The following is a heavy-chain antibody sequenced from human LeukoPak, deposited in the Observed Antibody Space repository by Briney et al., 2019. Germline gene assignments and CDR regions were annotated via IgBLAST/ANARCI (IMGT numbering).Heavy chain of an antibody. CDR2: INYNGDNK. Sequence: GGSLRLSCAASGFTFSIYTMNWVRQAPGKGLEWVSIINYNGDNKYYADSVQGRFTISRDNSKNTVYLQMNSLRAEDTAIYYCAKDGHCPGALCPTQIAVAGYNNNWGQGTLVTVSS. D-gene: IGHD6-19*01. CDR1: GFTFSIYT. CDR3: AKDGHCPGALCPTQIAVAGYNNN. J-gene: IGHJ4*02. V-gene: IGHV3-23*01.